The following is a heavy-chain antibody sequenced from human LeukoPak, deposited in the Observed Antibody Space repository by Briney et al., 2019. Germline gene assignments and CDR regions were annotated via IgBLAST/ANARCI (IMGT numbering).Heavy chain of an antibody. CDR3: ARSSRYCGSTSCYDY. V-gene: IGHV1-2*04. CDR2: INPNSGAT. Sequence: GASVKVSCKASGYIFTGYYMHWVRQAPGQGLEWMGWINPNSGATNYAQKFQGWVTMTRDTSISTAYMELSRLRSDDTAVYYCARSSRYCGSTSCYDYWGQGTLVTVSS. CDR1: GYIFTGYY. D-gene: IGHD2-2*01. J-gene: IGHJ4*02.